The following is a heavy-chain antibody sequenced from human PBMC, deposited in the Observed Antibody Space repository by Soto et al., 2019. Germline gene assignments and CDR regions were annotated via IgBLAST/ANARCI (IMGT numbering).Heavy chain of an antibody. CDR1: GFTVSSDY. CDR2: IYSGGST. CDR3: ARDMPYNSYYYGMDV. J-gene: IGHJ6*02. D-gene: IGHD2-8*01. V-gene: IGHV3-53*01. Sequence: GGSLRLSCAASGFTVSSDYMSWVRQAPGKGLEWVSVIYSGGSTYYADSVKGRFTISRDNSKNTLYLQMNSLRAEDTAVYYCARDMPYNSYYYGMDVWGQGTTVTSP.